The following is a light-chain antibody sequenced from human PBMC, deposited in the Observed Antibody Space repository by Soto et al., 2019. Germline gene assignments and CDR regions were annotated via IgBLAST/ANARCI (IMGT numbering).Light chain of an antibody. CDR3: SAWEYDVSGRGDV. J-gene: IGLJ1*01. CDR2: SNN. CDR1: SSNIGSNT. Sequence: QSVLTQPPSASGTPGQRVTISCSGSSSNIGSNTVNWYQQLPGTAPKLLIYSNNQRPSGVPDRFSGSKSGTSASLAISGLRSEDEDEDYCSAWEYDVSGRGDVFGAGTKVTVL. V-gene: IGLV1-44*01.